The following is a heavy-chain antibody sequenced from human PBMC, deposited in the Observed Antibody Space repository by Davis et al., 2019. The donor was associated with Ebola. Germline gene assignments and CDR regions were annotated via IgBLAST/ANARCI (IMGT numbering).Heavy chain of an antibody. V-gene: IGHV1-24*01. Sequence: AASVKVSCKVSGYTLTDLSMHWVRQAPGKGLEWMGGFDPEDGETIYAQKFQGRVTMTEDTSTDTAYMELSSLKSEDTAVYYCATGVKSDGAFDHWGQGTLVTVSS. J-gene: IGHJ4*02. CDR1: GYTLTDLS. CDR3: ATGVKSDGAFDH. CDR2: FDPEDGET. D-gene: IGHD4-17*01.